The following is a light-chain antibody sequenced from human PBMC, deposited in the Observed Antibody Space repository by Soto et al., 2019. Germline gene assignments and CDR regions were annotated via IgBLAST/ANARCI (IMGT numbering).Light chain of an antibody. CDR2: EVS. J-gene: IGLJ3*02. CDR1: SRDVGAFES. CDR3: SSYTGSTTLVM. V-gene: IGLV2-14*01. Sequence: ALTQPAAVSGSPGQSITISCTGTSRDVGAFESVSWYQQHPDKAPKLIIYEVSNRPSGVPNRFSGSKSGNTASLTISGLQAEDEADYYCSSYTGSTTLVMFGGGTKLTVL.